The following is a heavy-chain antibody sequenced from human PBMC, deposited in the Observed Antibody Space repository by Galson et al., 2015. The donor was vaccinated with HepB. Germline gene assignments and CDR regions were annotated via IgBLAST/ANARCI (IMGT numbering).Heavy chain of an antibody. V-gene: IGHV4-39*07. CDR3: ARGDILAEYYYGMDV. Sequence: ISSSSYYWGWIRQPPGKGLEWIGSIYYSGSTYYNPSLKSRVTISVDTSKNQFSLKLSSVTAADTAVYYCARGDILAEYYYGMDVWGQGTTVTVFS. CDR1: ISSSSYY. D-gene: IGHD3-9*01. CDR2: IYYSGST. J-gene: IGHJ6*02.